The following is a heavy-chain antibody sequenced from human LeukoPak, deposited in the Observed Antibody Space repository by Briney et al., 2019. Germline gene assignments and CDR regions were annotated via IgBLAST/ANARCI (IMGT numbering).Heavy chain of an antibody. CDR3: AKDQQSIYGSGSYFGY. J-gene: IGHJ4*02. V-gene: IGHV3-23*01. Sequence: PGGSLRLSCAASGFTFSNYAMRWVRQAPGKGPEWVSTITGSGVNTYCPDSVKGRFTISRDNSRNTLYLEMNSLRAEDTAVYYCAKDQQSIYGSGSYFGYWGQGTLVTVSS. D-gene: IGHD3-10*01. CDR2: ITGSGVNT. CDR1: GFTFSNYA.